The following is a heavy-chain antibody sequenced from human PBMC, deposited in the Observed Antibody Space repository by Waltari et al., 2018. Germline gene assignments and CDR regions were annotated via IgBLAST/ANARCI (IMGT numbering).Heavy chain of an antibody. J-gene: IGHJ4*02. Sequence: QVQLVQSGTEVKKPGASVKVSCKASGYPFIDYYMHWVRQAPGQGLEWMGWINPSSGGAKYAQNFQGRVTMTRDTSSRTVYIELSRLTYDDTAMYYCARDGGFDFWGQGTLVSVSS. CDR2: INPSSGGA. V-gene: IGHV1-2*02. CDR3: ARDGGFDF. D-gene: IGHD2-15*01. CDR1: GYPFIDYY.